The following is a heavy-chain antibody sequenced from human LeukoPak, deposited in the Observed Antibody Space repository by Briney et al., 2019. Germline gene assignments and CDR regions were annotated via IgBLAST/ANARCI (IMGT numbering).Heavy chain of an antibody. V-gene: IGHV4-39*07. D-gene: IGHD3-10*01. J-gene: IGHJ5*02. CDR2: IYYSGST. CDR3: ARTYGSGSYYNVVSWFDP. CDR1: GGSISSSSYY. Sequence: PSKTLSLTCTVSGGSISSSSYYWGWIRQPPGKGLEWIGSIYYSGSTYYNPSLKSRVTISVDTSKNQFSLKLSSVTAADTAVYYCARTYGSGSYYNVVSWFDPWGQGTLVTVSS.